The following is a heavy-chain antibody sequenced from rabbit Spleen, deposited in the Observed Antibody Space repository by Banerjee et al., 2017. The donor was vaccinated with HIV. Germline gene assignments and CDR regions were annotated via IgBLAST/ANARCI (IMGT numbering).Heavy chain of an antibody. CDR1: GFDLSSAYY. CDR3: ARADVGLSYGMDL. Sequence: QSLEESGGDLVQPEGSLTLTCKASGFDLSSAYYMCWVRQAPGKGLEWIACIYTGSSGSTWYASWVNGRFTISRSTSLNTVGLMMTSLTAADTATYFCARADVGLSYGMDLWGPGTLVTVS. CDR2: IYTGSSGST. J-gene: IGHJ6*01. D-gene: IGHD1-1*01. V-gene: IGHV1S43*01.